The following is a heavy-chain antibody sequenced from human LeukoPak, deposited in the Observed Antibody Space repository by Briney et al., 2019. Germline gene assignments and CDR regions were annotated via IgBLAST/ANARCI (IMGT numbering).Heavy chain of an antibody. CDR3: ARMVRGVITRSYYFDY. Sequence: SETLSLTCAVSGGSISSGGYSWSWIRQPPGKGLEWIGYIYHSGSTYYNPSLKSRVTISVDRSKNQFSLKLSSVTAADTAVYYCARMVRGVITRSYYFDYWGQGTLVTVSS. CDR2: IYHSGST. CDR1: GGSISSGGYS. D-gene: IGHD3-10*01. V-gene: IGHV4-30-2*01. J-gene: IGHJ4*02.